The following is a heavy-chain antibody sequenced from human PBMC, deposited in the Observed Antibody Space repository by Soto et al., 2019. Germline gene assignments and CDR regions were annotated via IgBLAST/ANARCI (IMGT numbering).Heavy chain of an antibody. CDR2: ISYDGSNK. J-gene: IGHJ6*02. Sequence: GESLKISCAASGFTFSSYAMHWVHQAPGKGLEWVAVISYDGSNKYYADSVKGRFTISRDNSKNTLYLQMNSLRAEDTAVYYCASSRDRYSYGLLDVWGQGTTVTVSS. V-gene: IGHV3-30-3*01. CDR1: GFTFSSYA. D-gene: IGHD5-18*01. CDR3: ASSRDRYSYGLLDV.